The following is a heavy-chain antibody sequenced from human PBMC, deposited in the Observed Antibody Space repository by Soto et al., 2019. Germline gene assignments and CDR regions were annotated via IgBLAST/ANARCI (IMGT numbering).Heavy chain of an antibody. D-gene: IGHD2-8*01. Sequence: TGESLKISCKGSGYSFTSYWIGWVRQMPGKGLEWMGIIYPGDSDTRYSPSFQGQVTISADKSISTAYLQWSSLKASDTAMYYCASAYCTNGVCSDYYYGMDVWGQGTTVTVSS. CDR2: IYPGDSDT. CDR1: GYSFTSYW. CDR3: ASAYCTNGVCSDYYYGMDV. J-gene: IGHJ6*02. V-gene: IGHV5-51*01.